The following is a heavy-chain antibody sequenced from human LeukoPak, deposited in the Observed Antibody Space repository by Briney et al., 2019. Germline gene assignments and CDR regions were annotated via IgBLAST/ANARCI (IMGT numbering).Heavy chain of an antibody. CDR3: ARDLKLEQQLVRAGRLGFDP. CDR2: ISYDGSNK. V-gene: IGHV3-30-3*01. Sequence: PGGSLRLSCAASGFTFSSYAMHWVRQAPGEGLEWVAVISYDGSNKYYADSVKGRFTISRDNSKNTLYLQMNSLRAEDTAVYYCARDLKLEQQLVRAGRLGFDPWGQGTLVTVSS. CDR1: GFTFSSYA. J-gene: IGHJ5*02. D-gene: IGHD6-13*01.